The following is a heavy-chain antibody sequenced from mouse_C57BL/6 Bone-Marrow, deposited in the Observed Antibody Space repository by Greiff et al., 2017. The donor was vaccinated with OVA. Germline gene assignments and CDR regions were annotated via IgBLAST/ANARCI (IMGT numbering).Heavy chain of an antibody. CDR3: ATMIKYFGY. D-gene: IGHD2-4*01. CDR1: GYTFPSSA. J-gene: IGHJ2*01. CDR2: IFIGNGYT. Sequence: EVQLQQSGAELVRPGSSVKMSCKTSGYTFPSSAINWVKPRPGQGLEWIGYIFIGNGYTEYNEKFKGKATLTSDTSSSTAYMQLSSLTSEDTAIYYCATMIKYFGYWGHVATLTVSS. V-gene: IGHV1-58*01.